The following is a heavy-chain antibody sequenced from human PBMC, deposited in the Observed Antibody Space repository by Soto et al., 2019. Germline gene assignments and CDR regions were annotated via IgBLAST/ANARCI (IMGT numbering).Heavy chain of an antibody. V-gene: IGHV4-30-2*01. J-gene: IGHJ5*02. D-gene: IGHD5-18*01. Sequence: QLQLQESGSGLVKPSQTLSLTCAVSGGSISSGGYSWSWIRQPPGKGLEWIGYIYHSGSTYYNPALKSRVTISVDRSKNQFSLKLSSVTAADTAVYYCVRVSYGPKGWFDPWGQGTLVTVSS. CDR2: IYHSGST. CDR1: GGSISSGGYS. CDR3: VRVSYGPKGWFDP.